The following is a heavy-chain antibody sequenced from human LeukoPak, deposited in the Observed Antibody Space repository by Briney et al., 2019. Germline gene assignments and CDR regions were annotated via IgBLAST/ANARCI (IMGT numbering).Heavy chain of an antibody. D-gene: IGHD6-13*01. CDR1: GFTFSSHA. CDR2: IRSDGSDT. V-gene: IGHV3-64*02. CDR3: ARSGSWFDY. Sequence: GGSLRLSCAASGFTFSSHAMHWVRQAPGKGLEYVSAIRSDGSDTWYRDSVKGRFTISRDNSKKMLYLQMGSLRVEDMAVYYCARSGSWFDYWGQGTLVTVSS. J-gene: IGHJ4*02.